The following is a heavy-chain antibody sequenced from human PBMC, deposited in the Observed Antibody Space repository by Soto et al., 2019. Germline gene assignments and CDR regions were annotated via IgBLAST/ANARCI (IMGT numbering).Heavy chain of an antibody. CDR1: GYTFTGNY. CDR2: INVNSGGT. D-gene: IGHD3-16*02. Sequence: QVQLVQSGAEVKKPGASVKVSCKASGYTFTGNYMHWVRQAPGQGFEWMGWINVNSGGTKYAKKSRGRVTITRDTSISTAYMERSRLRSDDTAVYYCARGDKLSLCPQLDYWGQGTLVTVSS. J-gene: IGHJ4*02. CDR3: ARGDKLSLCPQLDY. V-gene: IGHV1-2*02.